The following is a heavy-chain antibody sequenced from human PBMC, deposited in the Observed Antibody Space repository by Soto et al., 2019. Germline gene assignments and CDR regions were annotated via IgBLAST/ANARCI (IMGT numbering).Heavy chain of an antibody. J-gene: IGHJ4*02. D-gene: IGHD3-10*01. CDR2: IRDKANSYTT. Sequence: PGWSLRLSCAASGFTFSAHYMDWVRQAPGQGLEWVARIRDKANSYTTNYAASVKGRFTISRDDSQNSVYLQMNSLKTEDTAMYYCIIVQGGYNVYCGQGTMVTVSS. CDR3: IIVQGGYNVY. V-gene: IGHV3-72*01. CDR1: GFTFSAHY.